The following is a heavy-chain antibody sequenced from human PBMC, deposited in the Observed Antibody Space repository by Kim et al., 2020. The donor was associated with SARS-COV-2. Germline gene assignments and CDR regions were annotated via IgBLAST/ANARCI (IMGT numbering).Heavy chain of an antibody. CDR3: ARSLTRYSSGWYTFDY. J-gene: IGHJ4*02. D-gene: IGHD6-19*01. CDR2: INPNSGGT. CDR1: GYTFTGYY. Sequence: ASVKVSCKASGYTFTGYYMHWVRQAPGQGLEWMGRINPNSGGTNYAQKFQGRVTMTRDTSISTAYMELSRLRSDDTAVYYCARSLTRYSSGWYTFDYWGQGTLVTVSS. V-gene: IGHV1-2*06.